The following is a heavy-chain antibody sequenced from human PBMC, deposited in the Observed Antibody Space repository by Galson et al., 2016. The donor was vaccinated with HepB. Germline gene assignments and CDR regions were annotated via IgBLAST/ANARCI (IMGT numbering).Heavy chain of an antibody. CDR1: GYSFTRYW. V-gene: IGHV5-51*01. J-gene: IGHJ6*02. Sequence: QSGAEVKKPGESLKISCKGSGYSFTRYWIGWVRQMPGKGLEWMGIIYPGDSETRYSPSFEGQVTTSADKSISTAYLQWSSLKAADTAMYYCARLGFLCGADCYYYYGMDVWGQGTTVTVSS. CDR2: IYPGDSET. CDR3: ARLGFLCGADCYYYYGMDV. D-gene: IGHD2-21*02.